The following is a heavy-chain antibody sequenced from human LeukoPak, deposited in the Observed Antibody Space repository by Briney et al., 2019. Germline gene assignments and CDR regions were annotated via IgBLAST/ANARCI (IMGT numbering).Heavy chain of an antibody. J-gene: IGHJ4*02. D-gene: IGHD4-23*01. V-gene: IGHV4-59*01. Sequence: PSETLSLTCTVSGCSISSYYWSWIRQPPGRGLEWIGYIYNSGSTNYNPSLKSRVTISVDTSKYQFSLRLSSVTAADTAVYYCARARYGGDPGGDYWGQGTLVTVSS. CDR1: GCSISSYY. CDR2: IYNSGST. CDR3: ARARYGGDPGGDY.